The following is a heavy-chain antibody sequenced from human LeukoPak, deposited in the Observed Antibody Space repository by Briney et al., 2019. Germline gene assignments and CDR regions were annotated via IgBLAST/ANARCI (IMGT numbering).Heavy chain of an antibody. D-gene: IGHD3-22*01. CDR1: GYTFTGYY. Sequence: ASVRVSCKASGYTFTGYYMHWVRQAPGQGLEWMGRINPNSGGTNYAQKFQGRVTMTRDTSINTAYMDLSSVRSDDTAVYYCARGRNSVYYFNVVAPSYFDYWGQGTLVTVSS. V-gene: IGHV1-2*06. J-gene: IGHJ4*02. CDR3: ARGRNSVYYFNVVAPSYFDY. CDR2: INPNSGGT.